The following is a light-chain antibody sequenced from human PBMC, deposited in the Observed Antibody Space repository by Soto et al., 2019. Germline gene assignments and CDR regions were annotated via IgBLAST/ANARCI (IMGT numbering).Light chain of an antibody. V-gene: IGKV3-20*01. J-gene: IGKJ2*01. CDR1: QSVSSSY. CDR3: HQYGSSPLYT. Sequence: EIVLRQSPGTLSLSPGERATLSCRASQSVSSSYLAWYQQKPGQAPRLLIYGASSRATGIPDRFSGSGSGTDFTLTISRLEPADFAVYYCHQYGSSPLYTFGQGTKLEIK. CDR2: GAS.